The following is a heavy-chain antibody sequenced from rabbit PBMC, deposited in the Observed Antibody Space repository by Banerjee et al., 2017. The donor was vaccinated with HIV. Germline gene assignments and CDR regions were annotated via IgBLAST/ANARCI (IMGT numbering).Heavy chain of an antibody. CDR1: GFSFSSSYW. V-gene: IGHV1S40*01. J-gene: IGHJ4*01. Sequence: QSLEESGGDLVKPGASLTLTCTVSGFSFSSSYWMCWVRQAPGKGLEWIACIVPGSSGSTYYASWAKGRFTISKTSSTTMTLQMTSLTVADTATYFCARNLNDDSDLWGPGTLVTVS. CDR2: IVPGSSGST. CDR3: ARNLNDDSDL. D-gene: IGHD2-1*01.